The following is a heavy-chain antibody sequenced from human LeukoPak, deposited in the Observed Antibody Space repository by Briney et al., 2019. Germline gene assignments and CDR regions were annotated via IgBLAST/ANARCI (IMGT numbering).Heavy chain of an antibody. V-gene: IGHV4-34*01. Sequence: PSETLSLTCAVYGGSFSGYYWSWIRQPPGKGLEWIGEINHSGSTNYNPSLKSRVTISVDTSKNQFSLKLNSVTAADTAVYYCARGVSSGWYRQADYWGQGTLVTVSS. CDR2: INHSGST. D-gene: IGHD6-19*01. J-gene: IGHJ4*02. CDR3: ARGVSSGWYRQADY. CDR1: GGSFSGYY.